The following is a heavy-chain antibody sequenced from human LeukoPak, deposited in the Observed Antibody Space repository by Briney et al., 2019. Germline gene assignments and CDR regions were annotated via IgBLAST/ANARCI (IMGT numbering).Heavy chain of an antibody. CDR3: ARMESTGVAVAVGNDY. D-gene: IGHD6-19*01. J-gene: IGHJ4*02. V-gene: IGHV1-2*02. Sequence: ASMKVSCKASGYTFTDYFMHWVRQAPGQGLEWMGWLNPNSGGTNYAQKFRGRVSLTRDTSIGTAYLELSRLTSDDTAVYYCARMESTGVAVAVGNDYWGQGTLVTVSS. CDR1: GYTFTDYF. CDR2: LNPNSGGT.